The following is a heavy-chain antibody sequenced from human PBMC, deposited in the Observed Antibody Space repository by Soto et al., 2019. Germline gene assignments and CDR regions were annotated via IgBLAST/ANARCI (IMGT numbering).Heavy chain of an antibody. Sequence: QVQLVQSGAEVKKPGASVKVSCKASGYTFTSYGISWVRQAPGQGLEWMGWISAYNGNTNYAQKLQGRVTMTTDTSTSTAYMELRSLISDDTAVYYCASKYCSGGSCYYPNDAFDIWGQGTMVTVSS. D-gene: IGHD2-15*01. CDR1: GYTFTSYG. J-gene: IGHJ3*02. CDR3: ASKYCSGGSCYYPNDAFDI. CDR2: ISAYNGNT. V-gene: IGHV1-18*01.